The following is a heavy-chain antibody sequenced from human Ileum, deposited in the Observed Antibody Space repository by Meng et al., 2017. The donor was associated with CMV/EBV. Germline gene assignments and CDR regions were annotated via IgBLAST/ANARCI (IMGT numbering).Heavy chain of an antibody. Sequence: QLDLQASGPGLVKPSETLSVTCTVSGGSISSSTYYWGYIRHPPGKGLEWIGSIYKSGSTYYNPSLKSRVTISVDTSKNQFSLKLNSVTAADTAVYYCVRQFWSGGNGWFDLWGQGTLVTVSS. CDR1: GGSISSSTYY. CDR2: IYKSGST. V-gene: IGHV4-39*07. CDR3: VRQFWSGGNGWFDL. J-gene: IGHJ5*02. D-gene: IGHD3-3*02.